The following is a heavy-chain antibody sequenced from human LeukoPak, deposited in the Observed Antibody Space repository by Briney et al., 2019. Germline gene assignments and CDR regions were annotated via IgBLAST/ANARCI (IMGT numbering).Heavy chain of an antibody. CDR3: ARAGYGDSDFDY. D-gene: IGHD4-17*01. V-gene: IGHV4-38-2*01. Sequence: GSLRLSCAASGFTFSSYAMSWVRQAPGKGLEWIGSIYHSGNTYYNPSLKSRVTISVDTSKNQFSLELSSVTAADTAVYYCARAGYGDSDFDYWGQGTLVTVSS. J-gene: IGHJ4*02. CDR1: GFTFSSYA. CDR2: IYHSGNT.